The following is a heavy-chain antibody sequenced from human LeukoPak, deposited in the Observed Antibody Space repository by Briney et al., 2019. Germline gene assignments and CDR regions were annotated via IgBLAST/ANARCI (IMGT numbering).Heavy chain of an antibody. D-gene: IGHD2-2*01. V-gene: IGHV3-7*01. J-gene: IGHJ4*02. CDR2: IKQDGSQK. CDR1: GFTFSNYW. Sequence: PGGSLRLSCAASGFTFSNYWMTWVRQAPGKGLEWVANIKQDGSQKYYVDSVKGRLTISRDNAKNSVYLQVSSLRVEDTAVYYCASSSTLLNHFDYWGQGTLVTVSS. CDR3: ASSSTLLNHFDY.